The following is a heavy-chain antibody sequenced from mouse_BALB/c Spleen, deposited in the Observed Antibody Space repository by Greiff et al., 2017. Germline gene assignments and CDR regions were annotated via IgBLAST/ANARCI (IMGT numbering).Heavy chain of an antibody. CDR3: ARQLGLRSGFAY. Sequence: VQLQQSGAELVKPGASVKLSCTASGFNIKDTYMHWVKQRPEQGLEWIGRIDPANGNTKYDPKFQGKATITADTSSNTAYLQLSSLTSEDTAVYCCARQLGLRSGFAYWGQGTLVTVSA. CDR1: GFNIKDTY. CDR2: IDPANGNT. J-gene: IGHJ3*01. D-gene: IGHD3-1*01. V-gene: IGHV14-3*02.